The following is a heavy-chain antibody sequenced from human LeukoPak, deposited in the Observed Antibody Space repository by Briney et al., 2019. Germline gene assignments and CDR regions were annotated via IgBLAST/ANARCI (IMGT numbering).Heavy chain of an antibody. D-gene: IGHD6-19*01. V-gene: IGHV1-2*02. Sequence: ASVKVSCKASGYTFTGYYMHWVRQAPGQGLEWMGWINPNSGGTIYAQKFQGRVTMTEDTSTDTAYMELSSLRSEDTAVYYCATEGIAVAGYFDYWGQGTLVTVSS. CDR1: GYTFTGYY. CDR2: INPNSGGT. CDR3: ATEGIAVAGYFDY. J-gene: IGHJ4*02.